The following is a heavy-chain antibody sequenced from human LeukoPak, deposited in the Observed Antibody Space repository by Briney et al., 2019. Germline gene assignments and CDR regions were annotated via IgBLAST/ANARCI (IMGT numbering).Heavy chain of an antibody. Sequence: GGSLRLSCAASGFTFSSYAISWVRQAPGKGLEWVPGISGNAGSTYYGGSVRGRFTISRDNSKNTLYLQMNSLRAEDTAVYYCAKPKEPYYYYYYMDVWGKGTTVTVSS. V-gene: IGHV3-23*01. CDR1: GFTFSSYA. CDR3: AKPKEPYYYYYYMDV. D-gene: IGHD1-26*01. CDR2: ISGNAGST. J-gene: IGHJ6*03.